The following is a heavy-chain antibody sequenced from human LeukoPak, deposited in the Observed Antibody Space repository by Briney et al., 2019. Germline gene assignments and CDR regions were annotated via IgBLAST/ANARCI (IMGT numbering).Heavy chain of an antibody. CDR1: GYTFTGYY. Sequence: ASVKVSCKASGYTFTGYYMHWVRQAPGQGLEWMGWISAYNGNTNYAQKLQGRVTMTTDTSTSTAYMELRSLRSDDTAVYYCARDGLQPYDFWSGYSRSYYGMDVWGQGTTVTVSS. CDR2: ISAYNGNT. V-gene: IGHV1-18*04. CDR3: ARDGLQPYDFWSGYSRSYYGMDV. J-gene: IGHJ6*02. D-gene: IGHD3-3*01.